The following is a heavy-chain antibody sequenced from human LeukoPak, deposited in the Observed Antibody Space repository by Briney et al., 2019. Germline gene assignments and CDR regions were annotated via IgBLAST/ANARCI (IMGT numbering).Heavy chain of an antibody. CDR3: ARGGFVAVAGTDGLFDY. V-gene: IGHV3-30*03. CDR1: GFTFSSYG. J-gene: IGHJ4*02. CDR2: ISYDGSNK. D-gene: IGHD6-19*01. Sequence: GGSLRLSCAASGFTFSSYGMHWVRQAPGKGLEWMAVISYDGSNKYYADSVKGRFTISRDNSKNTLYLQMNSLRAEDTAMYYCARGGFVAVAGTDGLFDYWGQGTLVTVSS.